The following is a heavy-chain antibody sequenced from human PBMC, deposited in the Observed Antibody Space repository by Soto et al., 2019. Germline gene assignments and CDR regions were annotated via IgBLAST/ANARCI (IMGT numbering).Heavy chain of an antibody. D-gene: IGHD2-2*01. V-gene: IGHV3-23*01. CDR3: AKVRVGCSSTSCYGFDY. J-gene: IGHJ4*02. CDR1: GFTFSSYA. Sequence: EVQLLESGGGLVQPGGSLRLSCAASGFTFSSYAMSWVRQAPGKGLEWVSAISGSGGSIYYADSVKGRFTISRDNSKNTLYLQMNSLRAEDTAVYYCAKVRVGCSSTSCYGFDYWGQGTLVTVSS. CDR2: ISGSGGSI.